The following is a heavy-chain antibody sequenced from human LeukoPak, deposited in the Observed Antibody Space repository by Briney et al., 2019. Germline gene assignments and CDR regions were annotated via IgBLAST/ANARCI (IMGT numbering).Heavy chain of an antibody. CDR3: ARSLRYFDWVPSLDAFDI. CDR2: INPNSGGT. D-gene: IGHD3-9*01. Sequence: ASVKVSCKASGYTSTGYYMHWVRQAPGQGLEWMGWINPNSGGTNYAQKFQGRVTMTRDTSISTAYMELSRLRSDDTAVYYCARSLRYFDWVPSLDAFDIWGQGTMVTVSS. CDR1: GYTSTGYY. J-gene: IGHJ3*02. V-gene: IGHV1-2*02.